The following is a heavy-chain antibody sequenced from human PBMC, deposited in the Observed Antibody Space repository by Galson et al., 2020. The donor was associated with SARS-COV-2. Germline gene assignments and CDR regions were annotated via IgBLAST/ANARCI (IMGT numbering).Heavy chain of an antibody. CDR2: IYTSGST. Sequence: SETLSLTCTVSGGSISSGSYYWSWIRQPAGKGLEWIGHIYTSGSTNYNPSLKSRVTISVDTSKNQFSLKLSSVTAADTAVYYCAREKVPYYGNDYWGQGTLVTVSS. V-gene: IGHV4-61*09. CDR3: AREKVPYYGNDY. CDR1: GGSISSGSYY. D-gene: IGHD3-10*01. J-gene: IGHJ4*02.